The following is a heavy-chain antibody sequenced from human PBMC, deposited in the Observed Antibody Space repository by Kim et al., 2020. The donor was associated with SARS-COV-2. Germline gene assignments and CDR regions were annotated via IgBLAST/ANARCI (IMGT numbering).Heavy chain of an antibody. CDR3: ARDTTDYVWGSYLDY. D-gene: IGHD3-16*01. CDR1: GFTFSSYA. V-gene: IGHV3-30-3*01. CDR2: ISYDGSNK. J-gene: IGHJ4*02. Sequence: GGSLRLSCAASGFTFSSYAMHWVRQAPGKGLEWVAVISYDGSNKYYADSVKGRFTISRDNSKNTLYLQMNSLRAEDTAVYYCARDTTDYVWGSYLDYWGQGTLVTVSS.